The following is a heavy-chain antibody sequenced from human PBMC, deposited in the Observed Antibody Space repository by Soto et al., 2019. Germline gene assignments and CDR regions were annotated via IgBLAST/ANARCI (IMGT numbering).Heavy chain of an antibody. J-gene: IGHJ5*02. Sequence: QVQLVQSGAEVQKPGSSVKVSCKASGGTFSSYTISWVRQAPGQGLEWMGRIIPVLGIANYAQKFQGRVTITAAKSTSTAYSEVSSLRSEDTSVYYCARGAAVVTAIPGGWFDPWGQGTLVTVSS. V-gene: IGHV1-69*02. CDR2: IIPVLGIA. CDR3: ARGAAVVTAIPGGWFDP. D-gene: IGHD2-21*02. CDR1: GGTFSSYT.